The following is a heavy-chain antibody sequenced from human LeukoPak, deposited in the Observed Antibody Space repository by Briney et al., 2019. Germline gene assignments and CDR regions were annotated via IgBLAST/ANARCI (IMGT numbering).Heavy chain of an antibody. Sequence: GRSLRLSCAASGFTFSSYAMSWVRQAPGKGLEWVSGISGSGGSTYYADSVKGRCTISRDNSKNTLYLQMNSLRAEDTAVYYCAKDHGNMYYYDSSGQFDYWGQGTLVTVSS. V-gene: IGHV3-23*01. CDR1: GFTFSSYA. J-gene: IGHJ4*02. D-gene: IGHD3-22*01. CDR3: AKDHGNMYYYDSSGQFDY. CDR2: ISGSGGST.